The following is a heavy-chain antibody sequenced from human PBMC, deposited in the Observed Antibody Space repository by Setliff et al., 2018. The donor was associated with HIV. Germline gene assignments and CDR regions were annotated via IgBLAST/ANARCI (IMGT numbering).Heavy chain of an antibody. CDR1: GYTFSTNA. D-gene: IGHD6-19*01. J-gene: IGHJ5*02. CDR2: INAGDDNT. V-gene: IGHV1-3*01. CDR3: ARLGIAVVVFGFDP. Sequence: ASVKVSCKAFGYTFSTNAIHWVRQAPGQRLEWMGYINAGDDNTRYSEKFQGRVTITRDTSANTAYMELSSLRSEDTAVYYCARLGIAVVVFGFDPWGQGTLVTVSS.